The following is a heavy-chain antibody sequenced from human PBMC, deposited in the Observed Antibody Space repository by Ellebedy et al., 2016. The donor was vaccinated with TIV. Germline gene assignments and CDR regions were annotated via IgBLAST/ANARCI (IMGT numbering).Heavy chain of an antibody. D-gene: IGHD5-12*01. V-gene: IGHV4-39*01. J-gene: IGHJ4*02. Sequence: MPSETLSLTCSVSGGSITSGSYYWAWIRQPPGKGLECIGNIYYSGSTYYNPSLKSRVTLSVDTSKNQFSLKLSSVTAADTAVYYCARRGGGYDSFDYWGQGTLVTVSS. CDR1: GGSITSGSYY. CDR3: ARRGGGYDSFDY. CDR2: IYYSGST.